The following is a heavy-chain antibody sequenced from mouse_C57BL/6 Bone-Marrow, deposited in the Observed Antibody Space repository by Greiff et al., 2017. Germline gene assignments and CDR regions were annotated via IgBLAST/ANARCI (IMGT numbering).Heavy chain of an antibody. J-gene: IGHJ4*01. CDR2: IYPGDGDT. CDR1: GYAFSSSW. D-gene: IGHD2-5*01. Sequence: QVQLKESGPELVKPGASVKISCKASGYAFSSSWMNWVKQRPGKGLEWIGRIYPGDGDTNYNGKFKGKDTLTADKSSSTAYMQLSSLTSEDSAVYFCARSRTYYSNYNYYAMDYWGQGTSVTVSS. V-gene: IGHV1-82*01. CDR3: ARSRTYYSNYNYYAMDY.